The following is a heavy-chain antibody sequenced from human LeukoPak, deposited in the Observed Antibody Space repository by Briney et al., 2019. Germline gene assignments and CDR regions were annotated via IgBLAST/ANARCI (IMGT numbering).Heavy chain of an antibody. CDR3: ARQREVDRTYYHYFDY. V-gene: IGHV4-39*01. J-gene: IGHJ4*02. Sequence: SETLSLTCTVSGGSISSSSYYWGWIRQPPGKGLEWIGSVYYSGSTFYNPSLKSRVTISVDTSKNQFSLKLTSVTAADTAVYYCARQREVDRTYYHYFDYWGQGTLVTVPS. CDR1: GGSISSSSYY. CDR2: VYYSGST. D-gene: IGHD1-26*01.